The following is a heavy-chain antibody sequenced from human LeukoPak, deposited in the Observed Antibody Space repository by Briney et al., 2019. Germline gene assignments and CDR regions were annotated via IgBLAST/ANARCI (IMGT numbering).Heavy chain of an antibody. CDR3: ARERYYYDSSGTFDY. CDR1: GGSFSGYY. D-gene: IGHD3-22*01. CDR2: INHSGST. Sequence: SETLSLTCAVYGGSFSGYYWSWIRQPPGKGLEWIGEINHSGSTNYNPSLKSRVTISVGTSKNQFSLKLSSVTAADTAVYYCARERYYYDSSGTFDYWGQGTLVTVSS. J-gene: IGHJ4*02. V-gene: IGHV4-34*01.